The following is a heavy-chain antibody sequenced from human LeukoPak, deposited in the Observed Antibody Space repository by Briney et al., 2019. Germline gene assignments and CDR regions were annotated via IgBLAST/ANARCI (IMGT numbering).Heavy chain of an antibody. J-gene: IGHJ3*02. Sequence: TLSLTFAVSGGSISSGGYSWRWIRRPPGKGLEWIGYIYQSGSTYYNPSLKSRVTISVDRSKNQFSLKLSSVTAADTAVYYCARKDSGSDAFDIWGQGTMVTVSS. CDR3: ARKDSGSDAFDI. D-gene: IGHD5-12*01. CDR1: GGSISSGGYS. V-gene: IGHV4-30-2*01. CDR2: IYQSGST.